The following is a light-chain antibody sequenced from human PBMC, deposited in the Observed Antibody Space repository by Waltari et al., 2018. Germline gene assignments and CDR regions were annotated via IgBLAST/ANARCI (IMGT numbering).Light chain of an antibody. J-gene: IGKJ4*01. V-gene: IGKV3-15*01. CDR2: HAS. Sequence: EVVMTQSPAALSVSPGESVTLPCKASKHIDNNLAWYQQKPGQCPRLLIYHASTRAAGVPARFSGSGSGTEFTLTISSLQSEDCAVYYCQQYNRWPPLTFGGGTKVEIK. CDR1: KHIDNN. CDR3: QQYNRWPPLT.